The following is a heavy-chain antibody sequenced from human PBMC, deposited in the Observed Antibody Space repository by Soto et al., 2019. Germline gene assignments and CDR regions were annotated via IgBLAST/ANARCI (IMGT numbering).Heavy chain of an antibody. J-gene: IGHJ5*02. D-gene: IGHD5-18*01. Sequence: SETLSLTCTVSGGSISSYYWSWIRQPPGKGLEWIGYIYYSGSTNYNPSLKSRVNISVDTSKNQFSLKLSSVTAADTAVYYCARLVWSYGTWFDPWGQGTLVTSPQ. CDR3: ARLVWSYGTWFDP. CDR2: IYYSGST. V-gene: IGHV4-59*01. CDR1: GGSISSYY.